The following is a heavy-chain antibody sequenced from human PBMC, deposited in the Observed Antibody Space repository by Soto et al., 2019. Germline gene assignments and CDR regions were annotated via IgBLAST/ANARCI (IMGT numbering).Heavy chain of an antibody. CDR3: ASYGSGRYPRFDP. J-gene: IGHJ5*02. Sequence: SETLSLTCTVSGGSISSYYWSWIRQPPGKGLEWIGYIYYSGSTNYNPSLKSRVTISVDTSKNQFSLKLSSVTAADTAVYYCASYGSGRYPRFDPWGQGTLVTVSS. D-gene: IGHD3-10*01. CDR2: IYYSGST. V-gene: IGHV4-59*01. CDR1: GGSISSYY.